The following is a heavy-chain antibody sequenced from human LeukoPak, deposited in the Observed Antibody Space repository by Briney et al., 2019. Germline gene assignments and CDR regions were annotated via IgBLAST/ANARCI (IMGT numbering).Heavy chain of an antibody. D-gene: IGHD3-3*01. Sequence: GPVKVSCKASGYTFTSYGISWVRQAPGQGLEWMGWISAYNGNTSYAQKLQGRVTMTTDTSTSTAYMELRSLRSDDTAVYYCARVLVYYDFWSGYYSERWFDPWGQGTLVTVSS. CDR2: ISAYNGNT. CDR3: ARVLVYYDFWSGYYSERWFDP. CDR1: GYTFTSYG. J-gene: IGHJ5*02. V-gene: IGHV1-18*01.